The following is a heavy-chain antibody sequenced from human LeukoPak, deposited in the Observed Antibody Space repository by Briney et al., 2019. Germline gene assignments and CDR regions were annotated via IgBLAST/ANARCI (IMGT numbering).Heavy chain of an antibody. CDR3: ARAYDILTGYFPFDY. D-gene: IGHD3-9*01. J-gene: IGHJ4*02. V-gene: IGHV4-30-4*01. CDR1: GGSISSGDYY. CDR2: IYYSGST. Sequence: PSQTLSLTCTVSGGSISSGDYYWSWIRQPPGKGLEWIGYIYYSGSTYYNPSLKSRVTISVDTSKNQFSLKLSSVTAADTAVYYCARAYDILTGYFPFDYWGQGTLVTVSS.